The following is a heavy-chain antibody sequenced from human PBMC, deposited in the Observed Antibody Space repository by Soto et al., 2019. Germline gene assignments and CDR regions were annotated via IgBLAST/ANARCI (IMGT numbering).Heavy chain of an antibody. Sequence: PGPSLKISCKPSEDIFTNYWIGWVRQMPGRGLEWMRIIYPGDSDTRYSPSFQGQVTFSVDKAINTAYLHLSTLKASDTAMFYCVRRRGYSSSGAFDYWAQGTLVTVSS. V-gene: IGHV5-51*01. CDR3: VRRRGYSSSGAFDY. J-gene: IGHJ4*02. CDR2: IYPGDSDT. CDR1: EDIFTNYW. D-gene: IGHD6-6*01.